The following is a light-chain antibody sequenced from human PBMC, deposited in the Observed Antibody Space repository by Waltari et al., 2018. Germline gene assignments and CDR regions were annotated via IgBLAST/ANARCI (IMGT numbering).Light chain of an antibody. CDR1: QTITGSW. CDR3: QQYDASSVT. CDR2: GAS. Sequence: LLTQSPGTLSLSPGKRATLSCRASQTITGSWLTWFQQKPGQPPRLLIYGASTRVTGIPDRFSGRGSGTDFTLTISRLEPEDFAVYYCQQYDASSVTFGGGTKVEIK. J-gene: IGKJ4*01. V-gene: IGKV3-20*01.